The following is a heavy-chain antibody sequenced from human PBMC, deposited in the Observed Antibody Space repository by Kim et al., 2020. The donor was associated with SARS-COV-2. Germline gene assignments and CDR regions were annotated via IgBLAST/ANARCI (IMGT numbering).Heavy chain of an antibody. V-gene: IGHV1-2*02. Sequence: NVQGRVTMTRDTSISTAYMELSRLRSDDTAVYYCARDPPTMVRGDGMDVWGQGTTVTVSS. CDR3: ARDPPTMVRGDGMDV. D-gene: IGHD3-10*01. J-gene: IGHJ6*02.